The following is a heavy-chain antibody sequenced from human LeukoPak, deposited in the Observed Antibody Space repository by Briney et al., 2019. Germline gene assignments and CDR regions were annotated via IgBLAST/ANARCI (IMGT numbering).Heavy chain of an antibody. Sequence: SVKVSCKASGGTFSSYAISWVRQAPGQGLEWMGRIIPILGIANYAQKFQGRVTITADKSTSTAYMELSSLRSEDTAVYYCARDSLGGTVIVVWGQGTLVTVSS. CDR2: IIPILGIA. CDR3: ARDSLGGTVIVV. CDR1: GGTFSSYA. V-gene: IGHV1-69*04. J-gene: IGHJ4*02. D-gene: IGHD3-22*01.